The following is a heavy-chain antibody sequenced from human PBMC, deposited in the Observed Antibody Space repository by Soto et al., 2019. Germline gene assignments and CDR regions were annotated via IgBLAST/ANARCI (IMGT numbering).Heavy chain of an antibody. CDR1: GFTVNNAR. V-gene: IGHV3-15*02. CDR2: IDGGKT. CDR3: TSNAAAKVGTLSY. Sequence: EVQLVESGGALVEPGGSLRLSCAASGFTVNNARMSWVRQATGKGLDWVGRIDGGKTDFAAPVEGRFTFSRDDSRNTLFLQMNSLKTEDTGVYYCTSNAAAKVGTLSYWGQGTLVTVSS. D-gene: IGHD1-26*01. J-gene: IGHJ4*02.